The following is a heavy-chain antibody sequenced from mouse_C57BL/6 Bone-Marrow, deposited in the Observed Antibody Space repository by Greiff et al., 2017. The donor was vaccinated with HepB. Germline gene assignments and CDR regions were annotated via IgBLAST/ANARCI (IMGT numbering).Heavy chain of an antibody. CDR3: ARNTVVAPYWYFDV. D-gene: IGHD1-1*01. Sequence: VQVVESGPGLVAPSQSLSITCTVSGFSLTSYAISWVRQPPGKGLEWLGVIWTGGGTNYNSALKSRLSISKDNSKSQVFLKMNSLQTDDTARYYCARNTVVAPYWYFDVWGTGTTVTVSS. CDR1: GFSLTSYA. CDR2: IWTGGGT. V-gene: IGHV2-9-1*01. J-gene: IGHJ1*03.